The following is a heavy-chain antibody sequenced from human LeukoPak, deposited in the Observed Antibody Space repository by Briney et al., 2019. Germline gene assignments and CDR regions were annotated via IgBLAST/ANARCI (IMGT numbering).Heavy chain of an antibody. V-gene: IGHV3-48*04. Sequence: GGSLRLSCAASGFTFSSYSMSWIRQAPGKGLEWISNIKTTGLTTYYADSVKGRFTISRDNAKNSLYLQMNRLRAEDTAVYYCARPRGCGSSRCNNFDYWGQGTLVTVSS. J-gene: IGHJ4*02. CDR2: IKTTGLTT. D-gene: IGHD2-2*01. CDR1: GFTFSSYS. CDR3: ARPRGCGSSRCNNFDY.